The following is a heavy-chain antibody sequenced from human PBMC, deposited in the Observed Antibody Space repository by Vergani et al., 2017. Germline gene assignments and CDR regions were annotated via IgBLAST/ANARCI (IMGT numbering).Heavy chain of an antibody. CDR1: GGSISSGDYY. CDR2: IYYSGST. Sequence: QVQLQESGPGLVKPSQTLSLTCTVSGGSISSGDYYWSWTRPPPGKGLEWIGYIYYSGSTYYNPSLKSRVNISVDTSKNQFSLKLSSVTAADTAVYYCARGLVPRGYCSSTSCYGAPDYWGQGTLVTVSS. V-gene: IGHV4-30-4*08. J-gene: IGHJ4*02. CDR3: ARGLVPRGYCSSTSCYGAPDY. D-gene: IGHD2-2*03.